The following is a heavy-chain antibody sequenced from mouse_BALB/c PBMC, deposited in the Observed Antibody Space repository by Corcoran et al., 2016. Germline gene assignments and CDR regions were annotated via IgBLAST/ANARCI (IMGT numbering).Heavy chain of an antibody. V-gene: IGHV1S136*01. CDR1: GYTFPSYV. CDR3: ARLYPGIAMDY. J-gene: IGHJ4*01. Sequence: EVQLQQSGPELVKPGASVTMSGMASGYTFPSYVMHWVKQKPGQGLEWIGYINPYNDGTKYNEKFKGKATLTSDKSSSTAYMELSSLTSEDSAVYDCARLYPGIAMDYWGQGTSVTVSS. CDR2: INPYNDGT.